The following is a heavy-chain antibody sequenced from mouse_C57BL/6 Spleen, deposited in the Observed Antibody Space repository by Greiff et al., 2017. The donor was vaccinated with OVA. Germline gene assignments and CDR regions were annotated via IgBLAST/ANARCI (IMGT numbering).Heavy chain of an antibody. Sequence: VMLVESGAELVKPGASVKLSCKASGYTFTEYTIHWVKQRSGQGLEWIGWFYPGSGSIKYNEKFKDKATLTADKSSSTVYMELSRLTSEDSAVYFCARHEDRSSGYVYFDYWGQGTTLTVSS. D-gene: IGHD3-2*02. J-gene: IGHJ2*01. CDR2: FYPGSGSI. CDR1: GYTFTEYT. V-gene: IGHV1-62-2*01. CDR3: ARHEDRSSGYVYFDY.